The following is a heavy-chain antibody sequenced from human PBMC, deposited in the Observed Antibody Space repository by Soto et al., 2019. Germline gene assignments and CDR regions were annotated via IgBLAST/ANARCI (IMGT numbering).Heavy chain of an antibody. D-gene: IGHD2-8*02. CDR1: GFTCSSYD. Sequence: GGSLRLSCVASGFTCSSYDMSWVRQAPGKGLEWVSTILVGGSTHYPDSVKGRFTISRDNSKNTVFMQMNSLTAGDTAVYYCAKATATGGGAFDICGQGTVVTVSS. CDR2: ILVGGST. J-gene: IGHJ3*02. CDR3: AKATATGGGAFDI. V-gene: IGHV3-23*01.